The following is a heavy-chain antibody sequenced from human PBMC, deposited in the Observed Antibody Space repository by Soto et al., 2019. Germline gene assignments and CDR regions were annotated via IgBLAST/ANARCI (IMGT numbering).Heavy chain of an antibody. CDR1: GGSISSYY. D-gene: IGHD6-13*01. CDR3: ARVGDSSSWYFSGYFDY. V-gene: IGHV4-59*01. CDR2: IYYSGST. J-gene: IGHJ4*02. Sequence: SETLSLTCTVSGGSISSYYWGWIQQPPGKGLEWIGYIYYSGSTNYNPSLKSRVTISVDTSKNQFSLKLSSVTAADTAVYYCARVGDSSSWYFSGYFDYWGQGTLVTVSS.